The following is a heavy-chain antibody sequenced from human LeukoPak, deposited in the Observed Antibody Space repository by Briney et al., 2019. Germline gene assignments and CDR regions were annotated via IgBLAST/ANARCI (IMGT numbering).Heavy chain of an antibody. CDR3: ARHVHCNGGRCYDAGGADY. J-gene: IGHJ4*02. V-gene: IGHV5-51*01. D-gene: IGHD2-15*01. CDR1: GYSFTSYW. CDR2: IYPGDSDT. Sequence: LGESLKISCKGSGYSFTSYWIGWVRQMPGKGLEWMAIIYPGDSDTRYSPSFQGQVTISVDKSISTAYLQWSSLKASDSATYYCARHVHCNGGRCYDAGGADYWGQGTLVTVSS.